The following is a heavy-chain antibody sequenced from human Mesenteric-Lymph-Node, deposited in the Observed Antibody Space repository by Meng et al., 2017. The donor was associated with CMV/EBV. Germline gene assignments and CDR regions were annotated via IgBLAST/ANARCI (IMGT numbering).Heavy chain of an antibody. V-gene: IGHV3-48*04. D-gene: IGHD2-2*01. CDR3: ARDASGDCRSTACYWFDR. J-gene: IGHJ5*02. Sequence: GGSLRLSCLASGFIFRIHSMNWVRQAPGKGLEFIAHIGSSGAIVYGGSVQGRFIISRDHDKPLLHLQMRSLRTDDTAVYYCARDASGDCRSTACYWFDRWGQGTQVTVSS. CDR1: GFIFRIHS. CDR2: IGSSGAI.